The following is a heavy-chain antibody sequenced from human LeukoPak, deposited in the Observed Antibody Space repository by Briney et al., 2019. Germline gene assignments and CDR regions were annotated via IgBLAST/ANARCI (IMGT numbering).Heavy chain of an antibody. CDR1: GFTFTDYY. J-gene: IGHJ4*02. CDR3: ARDESGLDY. Sequence: GGSLRLSCAASGFTFTDYYMSWIRQAPGKGLQWVSYISNTGGTIYYADSVKGRFTISRDNAKNSLYLQMNSLRADDTAVYYCARDESGLDYWGQGTLVTVSS. V-gene: IGHV3-11*01. CDR2: ISNTGGTI.